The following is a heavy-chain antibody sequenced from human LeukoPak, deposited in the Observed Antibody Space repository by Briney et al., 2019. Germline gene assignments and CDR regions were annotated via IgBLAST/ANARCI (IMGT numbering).Heavy chain of an antibody. V-gene: IGHV3-21*01. D-gene: IGHD6-13*01. CDR3: ARGAAAGSSYFDY. CDR1: GFTVSSNY. J-gene: IGHJ4*02. Sequence: PGGSLRLSCAASGFTVSSNYMSWVRQAPGKGLEWVSSISSSSSYIYYADSLKGRFTISRDNAYNSLYLQMNSLRAEDTAVYYCARGAAAGSSYFDYWGQGTLVTVSS. CDR2: ISSSSSYI.